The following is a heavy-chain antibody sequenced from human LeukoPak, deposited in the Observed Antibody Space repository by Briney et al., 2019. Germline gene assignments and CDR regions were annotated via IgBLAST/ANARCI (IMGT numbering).Heavy chain of an antibody. CDR2: IYPGDSDT. CDR1: GYSFTSYL. J-gene: IGHJ4*02. D-gene: IGHD5-18*01. V-gene: IGHV5-51*01. CDR3: ARHGDTAMEYEDY. Sequence: GESLKISCKGSGYSFTSYLSGGVRQMPGKGLEGMGIIYPGDSDTRYSPSFQGQLTISAEKSISTAYLQWSSLKASETAMYYCARHGDTAMEYEDYWGQGTLVTVSS.